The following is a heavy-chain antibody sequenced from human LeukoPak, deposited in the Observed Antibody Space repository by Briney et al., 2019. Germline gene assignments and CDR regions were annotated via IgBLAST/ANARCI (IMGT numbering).Heavy chain of an antibody. CDR1: GVTLSSFV. CDR3: AKGSKLLLFTRDYYMDV. CDR2: IRQYRSNK. Sequence: GGSLSLSRAVSGVTLSSFVMQSVREAPGPAREEWAFIRQYRSNKYYAASVKGRFTTSKDNSKNTPYPQVNSLRTQDPAVPYCAKGSKLLLFTRDYYMDVWGKGTTVTISS. J-gene: IGHJ6*03. D-gene: IGHD2-21*01. V-gene: IGHV3-30*02.